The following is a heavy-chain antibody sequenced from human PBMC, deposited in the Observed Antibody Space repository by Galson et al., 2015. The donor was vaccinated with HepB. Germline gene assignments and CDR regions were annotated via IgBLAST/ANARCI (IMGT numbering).Heavy chain of an antibody. CDR2: IYYSGST. D-gene: IGHD2-15*01. J-gene: IGHJ3*02. CDR1: GGSISSSSYY. Sequence: SEPLSLTCTVSGGSISSSSYYWGWIRQPPGKGLEWIGSIYYSGSTYYNPSLKSRVTISVDTSKNQFSLKLSSVTAADTAVYYCARHEGEGVVVVTLDAFDIWGQGTMVTVSS. CDR3: ARHEGEGVVVVTLDAFDI. V-gene: IGHV4-39*01.